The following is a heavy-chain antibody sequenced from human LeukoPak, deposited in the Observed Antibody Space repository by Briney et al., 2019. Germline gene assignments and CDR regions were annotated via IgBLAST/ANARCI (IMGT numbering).Heavy chain of an antibody. D-gene: IGHD2-15*01. J-gene: IGHJ4*02. CDR2: IYPGDSDT. V-gene: IGHV5-51*01. Sequence: GESLKISCKGSGYSFTSYWIGWVRQMPGKGLEWMGIIYPGDSDTRYSPSFQGQVTISADKSISTAYLQWSGLKASDTAMYYCARLVGQILVLFDYWGQGTLVTVSS. CDR1: GYSFTSYW. CDR3: ARLVGQILVLFDY.